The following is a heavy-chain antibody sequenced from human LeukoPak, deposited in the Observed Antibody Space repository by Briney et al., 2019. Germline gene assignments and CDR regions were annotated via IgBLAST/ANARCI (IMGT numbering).Heavy chain of an antibody. V-gene: IGHV4-34*01. CDR2: INHSGST. D-gene: IGHD3-10*01. CDR3: ASITMVRGPVISDY. CDR1: GGSFSGYY. J-gene: IGHJ4*02. Sequence: PSETLSLTCAVYGGSFSGYYWSWIRQPPGKGLEWIGEINHSGSTNYNPSLKSRVTISVDTSKNQFSLKLSSVTAADTAVYYCASITMVRGPVISDYWGQGTLVTVSS.